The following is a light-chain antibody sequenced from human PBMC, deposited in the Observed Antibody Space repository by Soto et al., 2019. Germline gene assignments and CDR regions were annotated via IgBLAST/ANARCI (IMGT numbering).Light chain of an antibody. CDR2: DTS. V-gene: IGKV3-11*01. CDR3: QHRYNRPLT. Sequence: IVLTQSPETLSLSPGERVTLSCRASQSISTFLAWYQQKAGQAPRLLIYDTSKRATGIPARFSGSGFGTEFTLTISSLEPEDFGVYYCQHRYNRPLTFGGGTKVEI. CDR1: QSISTF. J-gene: IGKJ4*01.